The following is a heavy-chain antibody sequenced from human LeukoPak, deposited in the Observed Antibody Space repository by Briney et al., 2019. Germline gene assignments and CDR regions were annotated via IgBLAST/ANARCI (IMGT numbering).Heavy chain of an antibody. V-gene: IGHV3-48*02. CDR3: ARDPGYCSGGSCFLDYFDY. D-gene: IGHD2-15*01. Sequence: GGSLRLSCAASGFTFSSYSMNWVRQAPGKGLEWVSYISSSSSTIYYADSVKGRFTISRDNAKNSLYLQMNSLRDEDTAVYYCARDPGYCSGGSCFLDYFDYWGQGTLVTVSS. CDR2: ISSSSSTI. J-gene: IGHJ4*02. CDR1: GFTFSSYS.